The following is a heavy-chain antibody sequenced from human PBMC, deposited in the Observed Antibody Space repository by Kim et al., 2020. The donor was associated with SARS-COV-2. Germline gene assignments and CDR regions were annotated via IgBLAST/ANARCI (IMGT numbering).Heavy chain of an antibody. CDR1: GFTFSSYG. D-gene: IGHD2-2*01. J-gene: IGHJ4*02. Sequence: GGSLRLSCAASGFTFSSYGMHWVRQAPGKGLEWVAVISYDGSNKYYADSVKGRFTISRDNSKNTLYLQMNSLRAEDTAVYYCAKDLDQLPFDYWGQGTLVTVSS. CDR3: AKDLDQLPFDY. CDR2: ISYDGSNK. V-gene: IGHV3-30*18.